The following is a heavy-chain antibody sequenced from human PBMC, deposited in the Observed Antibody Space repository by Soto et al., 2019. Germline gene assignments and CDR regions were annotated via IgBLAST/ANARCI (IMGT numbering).Heavy chain of an antibody. CDR2: ISAHNGNT. CDR1: GYTFTSYG. V-gene: IGHV1-18*01. J-gene: IGHJ4*02. Sequence: QVHLVQSGAEVKKPGASVKVSCKGSGYTFTSYGITWVRQAPGQGLEWMGWISAHNGNTAYAQKLQGRVTVTRDTSPRTAYMELRSLRSDDTAVYYCARGRDGDYWGQGALVTVSS. CDR3: ARGRDGDY. D-gene: IGHD6-6*01.